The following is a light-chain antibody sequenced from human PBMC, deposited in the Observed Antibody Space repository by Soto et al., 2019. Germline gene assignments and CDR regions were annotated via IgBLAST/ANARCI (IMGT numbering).Light chain of an antibody. V-gene: IGKV1-9*01. CDR3: QQLNSYPIT. CDR2: AAS. CDR1: QGISSY. Sequence: IQLTQSPSSLSASVGDRVTITCRASQGISSYLAWYQQKPGKAPKLLIYAASTLQSGVPSRFSGSGSGTDFSFTISSLQLEDFASYYCQQLNSYPITFGQGTRLEIK. J-gene: IGKJ5*01.